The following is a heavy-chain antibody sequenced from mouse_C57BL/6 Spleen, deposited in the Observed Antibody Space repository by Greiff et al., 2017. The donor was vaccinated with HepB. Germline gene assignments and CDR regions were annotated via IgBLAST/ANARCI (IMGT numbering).Heavy chain of an antibody. J-gene: IGHJ3*01. CDR3: AREIYDSFAY. CDR2: ISDGGSYT. Sequence: EVMLVESGGGLVKPGGSLKLSCAASGFTFSSYAMSWVRQTPEKRLEWVATISDGGSYTYYPDNVKGRFTISRDNAKNNLYLQMSHLKSEDKAMYYCAREIYDSFAYWGQGTLVTVSA. CDR1: GFTFSSYA. V-gene: IGHV5-4*01. D-gene: IGHD2-3*01.